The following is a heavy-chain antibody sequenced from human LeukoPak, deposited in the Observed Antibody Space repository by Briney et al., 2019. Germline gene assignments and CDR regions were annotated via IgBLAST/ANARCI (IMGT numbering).Heavy chain of an antibody. V-gene: IGHV3-53*01. Sequence: GGSLRLSCAASGFTVSSNYMSWVRQAPGKGLEWVSVIYSGGSTYYADSVKGRFTISRDNSKNTLYLQMNSLRAEDTAVYYCARAPGYSSGWYYYYYMDVWGKGTTVTISS. CDR1: GFTVSSNY. CDR2: IYSGGST. D-gene: IGHD6-19*01. CDR3: ARAPGYSSGWYYYYYMDV. J-gene: IGHJ6*03.